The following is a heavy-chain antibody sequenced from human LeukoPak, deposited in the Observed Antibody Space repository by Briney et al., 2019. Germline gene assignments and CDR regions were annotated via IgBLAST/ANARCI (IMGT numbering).Heavy chain of an antibody. V-gene: IGHV3-30*02. J-gene: IGHJ6*03. CDR1: GFTFSSYG. CDR2: IWYDGSNK. D-gene: IGHD3-10*01. Sequence: GGSLRLSCAASGFTFSSYGMHWVRQAPGKGLEWVAFIWYDGSNKYYADSVKGRFTISRDNSKNTLYLQMNSLRAEDTAVYYCAKDGITMVRGVKYYYYDYYMDVWGKGTTVTISS. CDR3: AKDGITMVRGVKYYYYDYYMDV.